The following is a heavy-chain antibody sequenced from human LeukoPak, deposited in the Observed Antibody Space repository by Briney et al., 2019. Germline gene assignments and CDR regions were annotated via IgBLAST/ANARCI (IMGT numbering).Heavy chain of an antibody. D-gene: IGHD3-10*01. J-gene: IGHJ4*02. CDR1: GFTFSNYW. CDR2: INSDGSTT. Sequence: PGGSLRLSCAASGFTFSNYWMHWVRQAPGKGLVWVSLINSDGSTTSYADSVKGRFTISRNNAKNSLYLQMNSLRVEDTAVYYCARDRGSPGIADYWGQGTLVTVSS. V-gene: IGHV3-74*01. CDR3: ARDRGSPGIADY.